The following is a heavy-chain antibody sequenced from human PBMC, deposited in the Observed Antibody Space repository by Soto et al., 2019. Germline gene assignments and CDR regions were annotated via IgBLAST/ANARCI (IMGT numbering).Heavy chain of an antibody. CDR1: GFTFSSYA. J-gene: IGHJ4*02. CDR2: ISGSGGST. D-gene: IGHD6-13*01. CDR3: AKAGQQLVRHYFDY. V-gene: IGHV3-23*01. Sequence: VQLLESGGGLVQPGGSLRLSCAASGFTFSSYAMSWVRQAPGKGLEWVSAISGSGGSTYYADSVKGRFTISRDNSKNTLYLKMNSLRAEDTAVYYWAKAGQQLVRHYFDYWGQGPLVTVSS.